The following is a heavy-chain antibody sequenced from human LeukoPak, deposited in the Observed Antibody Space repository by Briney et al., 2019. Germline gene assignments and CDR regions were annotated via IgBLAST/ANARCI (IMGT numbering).Heavy chain of an antibody. CDR3: ARGSRYGDYPYYCDF. CDR2: VRYDGNNP. Sequence: PGGSLRLSCTASGFTFGDYAMSWVRQAPGKGLDWVAFVRYDGNNPYYSASVKGRFTISRDNSKNTVLLQMNNLRLEDAAVYYCARGSRYGDYPYYCDFWGQGTLVTVSS. CDR1: GFTFGDYA. J-gene: IGHJ4*02. D-gene: IGHD4-17*01. V-gene: IGHV3-30*04.